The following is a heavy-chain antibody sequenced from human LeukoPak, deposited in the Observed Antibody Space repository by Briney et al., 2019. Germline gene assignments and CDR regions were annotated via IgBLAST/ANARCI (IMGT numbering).Heavy chain of an antibody. Sequence: PSETLSLTCTVSGYSISSGYDWGWIRQPPGKGLEWIGSGYHIGSTYFNPSLRSRVTILIDIFKNQFSLKMSSVTAADTAIYYCARVGDYGDYVNWFDPWGPGTLVTVSS. CDR3: ARVGDYGDYVNWFDP. CDR2: GYHIGST. J-gene: IGHJ5*02. V-gene: IGHV4-38-2*02. CDR1: GYSISSGYD. D-gene: IGHD4-17*01.